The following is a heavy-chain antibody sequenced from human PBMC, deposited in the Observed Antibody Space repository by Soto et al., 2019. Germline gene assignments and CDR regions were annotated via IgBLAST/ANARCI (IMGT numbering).Heavy chain of an antibody. CDR2: ISYDGSND. D-gene: IGHD2-21*02. CDR1: GFTFSSYA. Sequence: PGGSMRLSCAASGFTFSSYAVHWVRQAPGQGLEWVAAISYDGSNDHYADSVKGRFTISRDNSKNTLYLQMNSLRAEDTAVYYCARGLTDQVGYYYGMDVWGQGTTVTVSS. CDR3: ARGLTDQVGYYYGMDV. V-gene: IGHV3-30-3*01. J-gene: IGHJ6*02.